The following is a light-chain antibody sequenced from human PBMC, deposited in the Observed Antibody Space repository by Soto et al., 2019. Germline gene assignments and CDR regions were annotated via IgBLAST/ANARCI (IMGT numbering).Light chain of an antibody. CDR2: AAS. Sequence: DIQMTQSPSSVSSSVGDRVTITCRASQDLSSWLAWYQQKPGKAPKLLISAASSLQSGVPSRFSGSGSGTDFTLTIRSLKPEDFATYYCQQPISFPITFGQGTRLEIK. J-gene: IGKJ5*01. V-gene: IGKV1D-12*01. CDR1: QDLSSW. CDR3: QQPISFPIT.